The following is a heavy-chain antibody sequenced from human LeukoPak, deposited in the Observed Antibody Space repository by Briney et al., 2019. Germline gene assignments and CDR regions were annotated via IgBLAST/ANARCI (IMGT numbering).Heavy chain of an antibody. D-gene: IGHD1-26*01. CDR1: GFTFSSYA. CDR3: AKDTGIVGATEDKVFDY. J-gene: IGHJ4*02. CDR2: ISGSGGST. Sequence: GGSLRLSCAASGFTFSSYAISWVRQAPGKGLEWVSAISGSGGSTYYADSVKGRFTISRDNSKNTLYLQMNSLRAEDTAVYYCAKDTGIVGATEDKVFDYWGQGTLVTVSS. V-gene: IGHV3-23*01.